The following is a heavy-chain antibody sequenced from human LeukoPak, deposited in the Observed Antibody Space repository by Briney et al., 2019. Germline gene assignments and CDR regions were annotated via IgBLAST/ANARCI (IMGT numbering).Heavy chain of an antibody. Sequence: SETLSLTCAVYGGSFSGYYWSWIRQPPGKGLEWIGEINHSGSTNYNPSLKSRVTISVDTSKNQFSLKLSSVTAADTAVYYRARVRRWLQPSVYYYYYMDVWGKGTTVTVSS. CDR3: ARVRRWLQPSVYYYYYMDV. V-gene: IGHV4-34*01. J-gene: IGHJ6*03. CDR2: INHSGST. D-gene: IGHD5-24*01. CDR1: GGSFSGYY.